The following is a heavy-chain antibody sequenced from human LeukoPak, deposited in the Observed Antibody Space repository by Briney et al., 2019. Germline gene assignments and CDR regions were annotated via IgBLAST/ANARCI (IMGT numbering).Heavy chain of an antibody. J-gene: IGHJ4*02. CDR2: ISYSGGST. D-gene: IGHD5-24*01. V-gene: IGHV3-23*01. Sequence: GGSLRLSCAASEFTFSSYAMSWVRQAPGKGLEWVSAISYSGGSTYYADSVKGRFTISRDNSKSTLYLQMNSLRAEDTAVYYCARGAARMVEMGTIISFHFWGQGTLVTVSS. CDR3: ARGAARMVEMGTIISFHF. CDR1: EFTFSSYA.